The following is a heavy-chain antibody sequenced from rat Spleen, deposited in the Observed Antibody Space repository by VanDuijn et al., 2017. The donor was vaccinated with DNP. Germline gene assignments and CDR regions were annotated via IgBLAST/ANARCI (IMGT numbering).Heavy chain of an antibody. CDR3: ARGPFNWDYFDY. J-gene: IGHJ2*01. Sequence: EVQLVESGGGLVQPGRSLKLSCAASGFTFSNYDMAWVRQAPTKGLEWVASISPSGGSTYYRDSVKGRFTVSRDNAKSTLYLQMDSLRSEDTATYYCARGPFNWDYFDYWGQGVMVTVSS. CDR1: GFTFSNYD. V-gene: IGHV5-25*01. D-gene: IGHD1-3*01. CDR2: ISPSGGST.